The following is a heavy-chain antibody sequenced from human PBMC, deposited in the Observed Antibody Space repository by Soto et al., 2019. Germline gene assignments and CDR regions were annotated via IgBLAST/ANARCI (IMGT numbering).Heavy chain of an antibody. D-gene: IGHD5-12*01. J-gene: IGHJ6*03. Sequence: SETLSLTCTVSGGSISSYYWSWIRQPPGKGLEWIGYIYYSGSTNYNPSLKSRVTISVDTSKNQFSLKLSSVTAADTAVYYCARQDVNIVATIPPYYYYMDVWGKGTTVTVSS. CDR3: ARQDVNIVATIPPYYYYMDV. CDR2: IYYSGST. CDR1: GGSISSYY. V-gene: IGHV4-59*08.